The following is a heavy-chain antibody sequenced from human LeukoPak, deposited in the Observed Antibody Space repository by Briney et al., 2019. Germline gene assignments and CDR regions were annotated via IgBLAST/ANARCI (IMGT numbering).Heavy chain of an antibody. CDR2: ISGFDPGT. V-gene: IGHV3-23*01. D-gene: IGHD3-16*01. CDR1: GFPFSNYA. J-gene: IGHJ4*02. Sequence: QPGGSLRLSCAASGFPFSNYAMSWVRQAPGKGLEWVSTISGFDPGTYYADSVGGRFTISRDNSKNTLFLRMNSLRAEDTAVYFCAKGLRLLDSWGQGTLVTVSS. CDR3: AKGLRLLDS.